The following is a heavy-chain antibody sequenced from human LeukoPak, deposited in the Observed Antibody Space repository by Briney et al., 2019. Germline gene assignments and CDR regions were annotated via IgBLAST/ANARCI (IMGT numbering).Heavy chain of an antibody. Sequence: GGSLRLSCAASGFTFSSYEMNWVRQAPGKGLEWVSYISSSGSTIYYADSVKGRFTISRDNAKNSLYLQMNSLRAEDTAVYYCARDYAPLYSYGLGYDYYYYYGMDVWGQGTTVTVSS. V-gene: IGHV3-48*03. CDR1: GFTFSSYE. CDR3: ARDYAPLYSYGLGYDYYYYYGMDV. CDR2: ISSSGSTI. J-gene: IGHJ6*02. D-gene: IGHD5-18*01.